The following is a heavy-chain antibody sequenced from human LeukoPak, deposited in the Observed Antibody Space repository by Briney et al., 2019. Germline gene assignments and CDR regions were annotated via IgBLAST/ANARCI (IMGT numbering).Heavy chain of an antibody. CDR1: GFTFSNYG. CDR3: AKKTIVGATVDAFDI. Sequence: PGGSLRLSCAASGFTFSNYGMHWVRQAPGKGLEWVASIRYDGFNKYYADSLKGRFTISRDNSKNTLYLQMNSLRAEDTAVYYCAKKTIVGATVDAFDIWGEGTKVIVSS. CDR2: IRYDGFNK. J-gene: IGHJ3*02. V-gene: IGHV3-30*02. D-gene: IGHD1-26*01.